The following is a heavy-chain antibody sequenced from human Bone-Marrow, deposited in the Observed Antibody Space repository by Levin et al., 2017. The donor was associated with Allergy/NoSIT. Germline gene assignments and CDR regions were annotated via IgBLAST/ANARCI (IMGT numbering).Heavy chain of an antibody. CDR1: GFTFRAFW. CDR3: TTLTGPFDC. V-gene: IGHV3-7*01. J-gene: IGHJ4*02. CDR2: INEDGSEK. Sequence: QSGGSLRLSCAASGFTFRAFWMNWVRQAPGKGLEWVANINEDGSEKYYVDSVKGRFTISRDNAKNSLSLQLNSLRTDDTAVYYCTTLTGPFDCWGQGTLVAVSS. D-gene: IGHD3-9*01.